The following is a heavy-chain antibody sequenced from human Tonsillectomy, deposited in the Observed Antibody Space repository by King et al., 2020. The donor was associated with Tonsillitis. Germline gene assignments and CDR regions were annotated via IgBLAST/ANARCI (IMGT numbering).Heavy chain of an antibody. V-gene: IGHV3-23*04. CDR3: AKESVMGWEVDDQYYYGMDV. CDR1: GFTFSNYA. J-gene: IGHJ6*02. CDR2: ISGSGGST. Sequence: VQLVESGGGLVQPGGSLRLSCAVSGFTFSNYAMSWVRQAPGKGLEWVSAISGSGGSTFYADSVKGRFTVSRDESKNTFDLQMNSLRAEDTAVYFCAKESVMGWEVDDQYYYGMDVWGQGTTVTVSS. D-gene: IGHD1-26*01.